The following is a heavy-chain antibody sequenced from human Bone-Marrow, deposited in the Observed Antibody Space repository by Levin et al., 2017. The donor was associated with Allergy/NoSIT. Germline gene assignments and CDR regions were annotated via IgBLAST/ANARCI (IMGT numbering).Heavy chain of an antibody. CDR3: ARQAEVGGTIFYFGH. CDR2: IYYGGTT. D-gene: IGHD1-26*01. V-gene: IGHV4-39*01. Sequence: SQTLSLTCTVSGDSISYYWGWIRQPPGKGLEWIGSIYYGGTTHYNPSLKSRVTISVDTSRNQFSLKLSSVTAADTAVYYCARQAEVGGTIFYFGHWGQGTLVTVSS. J-gene: IGHJ4*02. CDR1: GDSISYY.